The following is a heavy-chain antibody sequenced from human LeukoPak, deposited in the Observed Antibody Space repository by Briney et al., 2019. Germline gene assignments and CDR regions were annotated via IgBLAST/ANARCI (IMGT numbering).Heavy chain of an antibody. CDR1: GFTFSRYS. D-gene: IGHD3-22*01. CDR2: IRSTSTFI. CDR3: ARDYFDSSDYPQTYYYYYMDV. V-gene: IGHV3-21*01. Sequence: GGSLRLSCAASGFTFSRYSMNWVRQAPGKGLEWGASIRSTSTFIYSADSVKGRFTISRDTAKNALFLQMNSLRAEDTAIYYCARDYFDSSDYPQTYYYYYMDVWGKGTTVTVSS. J-gene: IGHJ6*03.